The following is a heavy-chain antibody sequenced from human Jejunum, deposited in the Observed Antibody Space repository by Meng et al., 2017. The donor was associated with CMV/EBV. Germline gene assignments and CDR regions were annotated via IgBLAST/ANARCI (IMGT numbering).Heavy chain of an antibody. D-gene: IGHD5-12*01. Sequence: QGQVVQSGAEGKKPGASVKVSCKASGYTFTSYGISWVRQAPGQGLEWMGWISAYNGNTNYAQKLQGRVTMTTDTSTSTAYMELRSLRSDDTAVYYCARNRPRGVATGANWFDPWGQGTLVTVSS. CDR3: ARNRPRGVATGANWFDP. J-gene: IGHJ5*02. V-gene: IGHV1-18*01. CDR2: ISAYNGNT. CDR1: GYTFTSYG.